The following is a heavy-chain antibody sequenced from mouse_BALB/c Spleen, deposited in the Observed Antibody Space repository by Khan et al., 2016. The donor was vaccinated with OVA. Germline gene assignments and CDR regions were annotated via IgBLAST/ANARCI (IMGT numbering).Heavy chain of an antibody. V-gene: IGHV1-4*01. CDR3: ARRTTGYTMDY. J-gene: IGHJ4*01. CDR1: GYTFTSNT. Sequence: VQLQQSGADLARPGASVRMSCKASGYTFTSNTMHWVKQRPGQGLEWIGYINPRSGYTNYNQNFKDKATLTADKSSSTAYMQLSSLTSESSAVYYCARRTTGYTMDYWGQGTSVTVSS. CDR2: INPRSGYT. D-gene: IGHD2-14*01.